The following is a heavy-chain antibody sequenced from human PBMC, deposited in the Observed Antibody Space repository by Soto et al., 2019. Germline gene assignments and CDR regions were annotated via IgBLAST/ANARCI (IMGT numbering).Heavy chain of an antibody. CDR2: VFYTGFT. D-gene: IGHD1-20*01. V-gene: IGHV4-39*01. CDR1: GGSISGSYYY. Sequence: QLQLQESGPGLVKPSETLSLTRAVSGGSISGSYYYWGWLRQSPGRGPEWIGSVFYTGFTSYNPSLESRVSVSVDTSKNQFSLKVSAVTAADTAVYYCASSQKGYNWNYFDHWGQGALVTVAS. CDR3: ASSQKGYNWNYFDH. J-gene: IGHJ4*02.